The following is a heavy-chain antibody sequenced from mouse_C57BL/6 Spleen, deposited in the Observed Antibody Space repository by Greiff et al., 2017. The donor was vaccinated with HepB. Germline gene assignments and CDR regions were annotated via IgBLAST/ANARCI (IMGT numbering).Heavy chain of an antibody. CDR2: ISSGSSTI. D-gene: IGHD3-2*02. J-gene: IGHJ4*01. CDR3: AREGQLRLRDAMDY. V-gene: IGHV5-17*01. CDR1: GFTLSDYG. Sequence: EVQGVGSGGGLVKPGGSRKLPCAASGFTLSDYGMHWVRQAPEKGLEWVAYISSGSSTIYYADTVKGRFTISRDNAKNTLFLQMTSLRSEDTAMYYCAREGQLRLRDAMDYWGQGTSVTVSS.